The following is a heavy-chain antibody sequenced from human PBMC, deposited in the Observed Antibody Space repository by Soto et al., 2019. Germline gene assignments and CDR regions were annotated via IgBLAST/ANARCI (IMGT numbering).Heavy chain of an antibody. V-gene: IGHV4-59*01. CDR1: GGSISSYY. J-gene: IGHJ5*02. D-gene: IGHD2-15*01. Sequence: PSETLSLTCTVSGGSISSYYWSWIRQPPGKGLEWIGYIYYSGSTSYNPSLKSRVTISVDTSKNQFSLKLSSVTAGDTAGYYCVKDLETVVPWAQGTLVTVSS. CDR3: VKDLETVVP. CDR2: IYYSGST.